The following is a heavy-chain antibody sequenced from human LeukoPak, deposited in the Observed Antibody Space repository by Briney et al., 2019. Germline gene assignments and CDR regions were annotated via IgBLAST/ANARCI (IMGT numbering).Heavy chain of an antibody. V-gene: IGHV1-69*04. CDR2: IIPILGIA. D-gene: IGHD3-22*01. J-gene: IGHJ4*02. CDR3: ARDWGDSSGYLPVPGSY. CDR1: GGTFSSYT. Sequence: SVKVSCKASGGTFSSYTISGVRQAPGQGLEWMGRIIPILGIANYAQNFQGRAPITSDKSTSTAYKELSSLRSDDAAVYYCARDWGDSSGYLPVPGSYWGQGTLVTVSS.